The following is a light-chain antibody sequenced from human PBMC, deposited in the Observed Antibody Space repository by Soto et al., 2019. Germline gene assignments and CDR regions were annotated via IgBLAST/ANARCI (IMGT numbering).Light chain of an antibody. CDR3: CSYAGSSSNWV. CDR2: EVS. Sequence: QSVLTQPASVSGSPGQSITISCTGTSSDVGNYNLVSWYQQHPDKAPKLMIHEVSKRPSGVSNRFSCSKSGNTASLTISGLQAEDEAAYYCCSYAGSSSNWVFGGGTKLTVL. CDR1: SSDVGNYNL. V-gene: IGLV2-23*02. J-gene: IGLJ3*02.